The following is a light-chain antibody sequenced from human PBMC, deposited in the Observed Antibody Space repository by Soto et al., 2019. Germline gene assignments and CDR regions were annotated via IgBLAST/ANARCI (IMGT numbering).Light chain of an antibody. CDR1: QSISSW. CDR2: KAS. J-gene: IGKJ1*01. Sequence: DIPMTQSPSTLSASVGDIVTITCRASQSISSWVAWYQQKPGKGPKLLIYKASHLESGVPSRFSGSGSGTEFTLTISSLQPGDFATYYCQHYNTYPWTFGHGTKVDIK. CDR3: QHYNTYPWT. V-gene: IGKV1-5*03.